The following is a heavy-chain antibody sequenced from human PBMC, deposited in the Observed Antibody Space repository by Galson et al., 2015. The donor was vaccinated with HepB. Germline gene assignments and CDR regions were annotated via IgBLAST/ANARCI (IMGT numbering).Heavy chain of an antibody. CDR2: INAGNGNT. J-gene: IGHJ4*02. V-gene: IGHV1-3*01. Sequence: SVKVSCKASGYTFTSYAMHWVRQAPGQRLEWMGWINAGNGNTKYSQKFQGRVTITRDTSASTAYMELSSLRSEDTAVYYCARVDYSNYYRFDYWGQGTLVTVSS. CDR1: GYTFTSYA. D-gene: IGHD4-11*01. CDR3: ARVDYSNYYRFDY.